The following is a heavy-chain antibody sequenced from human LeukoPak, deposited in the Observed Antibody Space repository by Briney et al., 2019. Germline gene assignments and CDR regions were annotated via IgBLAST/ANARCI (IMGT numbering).Heavy chain of an antibody. J-gene: IGHJ4*02. Sequence: GGSLRLSCAASGFTVSSNYISWVRQAPGKGLEWVSVINSGGSTNYADSVRGRFTISRDNSKNTLYLQMNSLRAEDTAVYYCARGKNYYGSGSPFDYWGQGTLVTVSS. D-gene: IGHD3-10*01. CDR3: ARGKNYYGSGSPFDY. CDR1: GFTVSSNY. V-gene: IGHV3-66*01. CDR2: INSGGST.